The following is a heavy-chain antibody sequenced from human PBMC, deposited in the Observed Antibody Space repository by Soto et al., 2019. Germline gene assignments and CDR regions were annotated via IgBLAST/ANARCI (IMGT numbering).Heavy chain of an antibody. V-gene: IGHV1-18*01. CDR3: ARDRLRGYDSSGFYS. J-gene: IGHJ4*02. CDR1: GYTFTSFP. CDR2: INPSDGNR. Sequence: ASVKVSFKASGYTFTSFPITWVRQAPGQGLEWMGWINPSDGNRNFAQKFEDRVTMTTATSTNTVFLELRSLKSDDTAIYYCARDRLRGYDSSGFYSWGQGTMVTVSS. D-gene: IGHD3-22*01.